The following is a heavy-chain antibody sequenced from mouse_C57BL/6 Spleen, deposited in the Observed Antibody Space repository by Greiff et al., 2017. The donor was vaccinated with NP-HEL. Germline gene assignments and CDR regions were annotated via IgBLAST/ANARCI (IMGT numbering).Heavy chain of an antibody. Sequence: EVQRVESGGGLVKPGGSLKLSCAASGFTFSSYTMSWVRQTPEKRLEWVATISGGGGNTYYPDSVKGRFTISRDNAKNTLYLQMSSLRSEDTALYYCARQENYYGSSYYFDYWGQGTTLTVSS. CDR3: ARQENYYGSSYYFDY. V-gene: IGHV5-9*01. CDR2: ISGGGGNT. CDR1: GFTFSSYT. J-gene: IGHJ2*01. D-gene: IGHD1-1*01.